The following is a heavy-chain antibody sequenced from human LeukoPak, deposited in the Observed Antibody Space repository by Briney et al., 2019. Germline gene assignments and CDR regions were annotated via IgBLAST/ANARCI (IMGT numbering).Heavy chain of an antibody. CDR1: GDTFSNHG. J-gene: IGHJ4*02. Sequence: ASVRVSSKTSGDTFSNHGVSWGRQTPGQGREWSGWISAYNGDTDFAPKFRGRVTMTTDTPTSTAFMDLRSLTSDDSAIYYCARDYRHTTYSYDNRGFSDWGQGTLVAVSS. CDR3: ARDYRHTTYSYDNRGFSD. CDR2: ISAYNGDT. V-gene: IGHV1-18*01. D-gene: IGHD3-22*01.